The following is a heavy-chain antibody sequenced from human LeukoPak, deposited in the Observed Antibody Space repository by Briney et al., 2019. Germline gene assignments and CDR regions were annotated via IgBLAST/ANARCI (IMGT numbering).Heavy chain of an antibody. J-gene: IGHJ4*02. CDR1: GFTFSSYS. D-gene: IGHD3-22*01. CDR3: ARDMYYYDSSGSNDY. V-gene: IGHV3-21*01. CDR2: ISSSSSYI. Sequence: GGSLRLSCAASGFTFSSYSMNWVRQAPGKGLEWVSSISSSSSYIYYADSVKGRFTISRDNAKNSLYLQMNSLRAEDTAVYYCARDMYYYDSSGSNDYWGQGTLVTVSS.